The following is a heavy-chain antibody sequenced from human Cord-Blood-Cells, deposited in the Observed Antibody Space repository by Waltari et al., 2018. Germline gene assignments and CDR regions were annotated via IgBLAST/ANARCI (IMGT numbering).Heavy chain of an antibody. V-gene: IGHV3-23*01. CDR2: ISGSGGST. CDR1: GFTFSSYA. Sequence: EVQLLESGGGLVQPGGSLRLSCAASGFTFSSYAMSWVRQAPGQGLEWVSAISGSGGSTYYADSVKGRFTISRDNSKNTLYLQMNSLRAEDTAVYYCANHLSADYGDYYFDYWGQGTLVTVSS. D-gene: IGHD4-17*01. J-gene: IGHJ4*02. CDR3: ANHLSADYGDYYFDY.